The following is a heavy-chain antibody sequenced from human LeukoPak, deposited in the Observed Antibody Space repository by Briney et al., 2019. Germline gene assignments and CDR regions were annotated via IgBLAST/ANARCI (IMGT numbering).Heavy chain of an antibody. CDR1: GGSISSGGYY. V-gene: IGHV4-31*03. CDR3: ARGSRCSSTSCSYYYYYGMDV. Sequence: PSETLSLTCTVSGGSISSGGYYWSWIRQHPGKGLEWIGYIYYSGSTYHNPSLKSRVTISVDTSKNQFSLKLSSVTAADTAVYYCARGSRCSSTSCSYYYYYGMDVWGQGTTVTVSS. CDR2: IYYSGST. J-gene: IGHJ6*02. D-gene: IGHD2-2*01.